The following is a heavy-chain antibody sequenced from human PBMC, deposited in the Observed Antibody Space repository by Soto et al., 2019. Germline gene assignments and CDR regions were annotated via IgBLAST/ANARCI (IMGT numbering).Heavy chain of an antibody. J-gene: IGHJ6*02. CDR2: SYPGDSHT. CDR1: GYSFTSYW. D-gene: IGHD4-17*01. CDR3: ARQGYGDRYSYYGMDV. Sequence: GECLKISCKGSGYSFTSYWIGWVRQMTGKGMEWMGISYPGDSHTRYSPSLQAQVTISADKSISTAYLQLSSLKASDTAMYYCARQGYGDRYSYYGMDVWGQGTTVTVSS. V-gene: IGHV5-51*01.